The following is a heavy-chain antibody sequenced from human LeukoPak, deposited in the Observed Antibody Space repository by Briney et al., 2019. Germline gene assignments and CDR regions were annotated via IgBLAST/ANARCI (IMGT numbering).Heavy chain of an antibody. Sequence: SGPALVKPXQTLTLTCTFSGFSLSTSRMRVSWIRQPPGKALEWLARIDWDDDKFYSTSLKTRLTISKDTSKNQVVLTMTNMDPVDTATYYCARTQYYYDSSGYYFFDYRGQGTLVTVSS. J-gene: IGHJ4*02. CDR1: GFSLSTSRMR. CDR3: ARTQYYYDSSGYYFFDY. CDR2: IDWDDDK. D-gene: IGHD3-22*01. V-gene: IGHV2-70*04.